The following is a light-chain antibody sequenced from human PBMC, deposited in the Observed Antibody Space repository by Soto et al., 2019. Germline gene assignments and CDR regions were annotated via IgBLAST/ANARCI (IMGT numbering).Light chain of an antibody. CDR1: SSNIGSNY. CDR3: AAWDDSLSVV. Sequence: QSVLTQPPSASGTPGQRVTISCSGSSSNIGSNYVYWYQQLPGTAPKLLIYSNNQRPSGVPDRFSGSKSGTSVSLAISGLRSEDEADYYCAAWDDSLSVVFGGGTKLTVL. V-gene: IGLV1-47*02. CDR2: SNN. J-gene: IGLJ2*01.